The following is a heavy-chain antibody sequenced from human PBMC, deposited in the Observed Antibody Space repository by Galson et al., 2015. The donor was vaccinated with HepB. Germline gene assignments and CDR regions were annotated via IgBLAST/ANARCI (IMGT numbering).Heavy chain of an antibody. D-gene: IGHD3-10*01. Sequence: SLRLSCAASGFTFRYYGINWVRQAPGKGLEWVALILYDGSNEYYADSVKGRFTVSRDNSKNTLYLQMDNLRPEDTAVYYCARHYGSGSLDYWGQGTLVTVSS. V-gene: IGHV3-30*03. CDR1: GFTFRYYG. CDR2: ILYDGSNE. CDR3: ARHYGSGSLDY. J-gene: IGHJ4*02.